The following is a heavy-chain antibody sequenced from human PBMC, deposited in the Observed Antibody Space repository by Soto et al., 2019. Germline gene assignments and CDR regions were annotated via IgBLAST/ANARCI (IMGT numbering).Heavy chain of an antibody. CDR2: IYPGDSDT. CDR1: GYSFTSYW. D-gene: IGHD1-7*01. Sequence: GESLKISCKGSGYSFTSYWICWVRQMPGKGLEGMGIIYPGDSDTRYSPSFQGQVTISADKSISTAYLQWSSLKASDTAMYYCALPPITGTAQGVYYYYYGMDVWGQGTTVTVSS. J-gene: IGHJ6*01. CDR3: ALPPITGTAQGVYYYYYGMDV. V-gene: IGHV5-51*01.